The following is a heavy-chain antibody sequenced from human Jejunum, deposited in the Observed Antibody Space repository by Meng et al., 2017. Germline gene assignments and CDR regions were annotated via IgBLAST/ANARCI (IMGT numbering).Heavy chain of an antibody. J-gene: IGHJ4*02. CDR3: AREPSDSSGYNFDY. CDR1: GFTFSSSA. V-gene: IGHV3-23*01. CDR2: IGASGDST. D-gene: IGHD3-22*01. Sequence: GESLKISCGASGFTFSSSAMSWVRQAPGKGLEWVSGIGASGDSTHYADSVKGRFTISRDNSKNTLYLQMNSLRAEDTAVYYCAREPSDSSGYNFDYWGQGNRV.